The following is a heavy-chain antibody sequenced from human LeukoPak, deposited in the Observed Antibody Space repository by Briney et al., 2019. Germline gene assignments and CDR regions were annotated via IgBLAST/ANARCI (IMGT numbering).Heavy chain of an antibody. J-gene: IGHJ4*02. V-gene: IGHV2-5*02. CDR2: IYWDDDK. CDR1: GFSLSTSGVG. CDR3: AHRTDSSSWTGDYFDY. D-gene: IGHD6-13*01. Sequence: SGPTLVKPTQTLTLTCTFSGFSLSTSGVGVGWIRQPPGKALEWLALIYWDDDKRYSPSLKSRLTITKDTSKNHVVLTMTNIDPVDTATYYCAHRTDSSSWTGDYFDYWGQGTLVTVSS.